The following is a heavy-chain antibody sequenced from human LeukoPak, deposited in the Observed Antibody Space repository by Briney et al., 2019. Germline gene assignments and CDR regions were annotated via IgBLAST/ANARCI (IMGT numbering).Heavy chain of an antibody. D-gene: IGHD3-10*01. CDR2: IYTSGST. V-gene: IGHV4-61*02. Sequence: SETLSLTCTVSGGSISSSSYYWSWIRQPAGKGLEWIGRIYTSGSTNYNPSLKSRVTISVDTSKNQFSLKLSSVTAADTAVYYCARKTLDRVGYNWFDPWGQGTLVTVSS. J-gene: IGHJ5*02. CDR1: GGSISSSSYY. CDR3: ARKTLDRVGYNWFDP.